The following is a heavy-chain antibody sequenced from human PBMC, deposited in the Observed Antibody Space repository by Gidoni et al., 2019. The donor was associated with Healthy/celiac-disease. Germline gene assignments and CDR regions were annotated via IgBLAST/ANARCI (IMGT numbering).Heavy chain of an antibody. V-gene: IGHV5-51*01. Sequence: EVQLVQSGAEVKKPGESLKISCKGSGYSFTSYWIGWVRQMPGKGLEWMGIIYPGDSDTRYSPSFQGQVTISADKSISTAYLQWSSLKASDTAMYYCARQRSGYSYGLDAFDIWGQGTMVTVSS. CDR1: GYSFTSYW. J-gene: IGHJ3*02. D-gene: IGHD5-18*01. CDR3: ARQRSGYSYGLDAFDI. CDR2: IYPGDSDT.